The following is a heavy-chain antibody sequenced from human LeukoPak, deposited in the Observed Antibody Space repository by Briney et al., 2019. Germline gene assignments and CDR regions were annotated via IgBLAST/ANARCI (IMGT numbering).Heavy chain of an antibody. CDR3: AKDRWELRGYFDY. D-gene: IGHD1-26*01. J-gene: IGHJ4*02. Sequence: PGRSLRLSCAASGCTFDDYAMHWVRQAPGKGLEWVSGISWNSGSIGYADSVKGRFTISRDNAKNSLYLQMNSLRAEDTALYYCAKDRWELRGYFDYWGQGTLVTVSS. V-gene: IGHV3-9*01. CDR1: GCTFDDYA. CDR2: ISWNSGSI.